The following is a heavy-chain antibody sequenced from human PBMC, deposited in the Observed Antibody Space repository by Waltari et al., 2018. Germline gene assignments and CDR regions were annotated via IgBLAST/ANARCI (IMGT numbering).Heavy chain of an antibody. V-gene: IGHV3-7*03. CDR3: ARDSGYYDSSGYYFP. CDR1: GFTFSSYW. Sequence: EVQLVESGGGLVQPGGSLRLSCAASGFTFSSYWMSWVRQAPGKGLEWVANIKQDGSEKYYVDSVKGRFTISRDNAKNSLYLQMNSLRAEDTAVYYCARDSGYYDSSGYYFPWGLGTLVTVSS. D-gene: IGHD3-22*01. J-gene: IGHJ4*02. CDR2: IKQDGSEK.